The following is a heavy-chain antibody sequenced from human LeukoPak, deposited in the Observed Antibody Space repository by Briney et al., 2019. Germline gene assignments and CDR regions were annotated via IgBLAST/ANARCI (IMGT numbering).Heavy chain of an antibody. V-gene: IGHV4-31*03. CDR3: ARGRATVTTWGDFDY. Sequence: PSQTLSLTCTVSGGSISSGGYYWSWIRQHPGKGLEWIGYIYYSGSTCYNPSLKSRVTISVDTSKNQFSLKLSSVTAADTAVYYCARGRATVTTWGDFDYWGQGTLVTVSS. D-gene: IGHD4-17*01. J-gene: IGHJ4*02. CDR1: GGSISSGGYY. CDR2: IYYSGST.